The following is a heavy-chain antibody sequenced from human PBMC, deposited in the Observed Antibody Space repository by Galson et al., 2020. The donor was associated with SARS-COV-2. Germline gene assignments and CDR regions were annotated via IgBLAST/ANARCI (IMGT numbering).Heavy chain of an antibody. CDR2: VLSTGST. CDR3: ARRGDTVAWFY. J-gene: IGHJ4*02. CDR1: GGSIKSRSYY. Sequence: SETLSLTCSVSGGSIKSRSYYWGWIRQPPGKGLEWIASVLSTGSTAYNPSLKSRVTISVDTSKNQLSLRVTSVTAADAAVYYCARRGDTVAWFYWDQGALVTVSS. D-gene: IGHD3-3*01. V-gene: IGHV4-39*01.